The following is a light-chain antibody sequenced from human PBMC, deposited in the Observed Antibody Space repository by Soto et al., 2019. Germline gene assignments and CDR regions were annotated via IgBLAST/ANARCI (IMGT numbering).Light chain of an antibody. Sequence: QSVLTQPRSASGTPGQRVTMSCSGGSANVVTYSVSWYQHLPGTAPKLLIYSDKQRPSGVPDRFTGSKSGSSASPALSGLQSEDEADYYWASWEDRLNGPVFGGGTQLTV. J-gene: IGLJ3*02. CDR3: ASWEDRLNGPV. V-gene: IGLV1-44*01. CDR2: SDK. CDR1: SANVVTYS.